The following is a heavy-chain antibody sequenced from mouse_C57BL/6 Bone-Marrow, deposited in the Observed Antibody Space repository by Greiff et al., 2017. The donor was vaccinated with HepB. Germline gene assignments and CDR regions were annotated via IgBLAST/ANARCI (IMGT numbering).Heavy chain of an antibody. V-gene: IGHV14-4*01. CDR1: GFNIKDDY. Sequence: VQLKESGAELVRPGASVKLSCTASGFNIKDDYMHWVKQRPEQGLEWIGWIDPENGDTEYASKFQGKATITADTSSNTAYLQLSSLTSEDTAVYYCTRFITTVVAQYYFDYWGQGTTLTVSS. D-gene: IGHD1-1*01. CDR3: TRFITTVVAQYYFDY. J-gene: IGHJ2*01. CDR2: IDPENGDT.